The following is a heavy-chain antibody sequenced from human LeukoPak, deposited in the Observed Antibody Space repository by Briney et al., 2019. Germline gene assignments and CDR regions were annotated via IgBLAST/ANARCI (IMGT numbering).Heavy chain of an antibody. V-gene: IGHV3-48*04. Sequence: GGSLLLSCEFSGIIFSTYAMNWVRPAPGKGLEWISYISGSSSGITSIIHYADSVNGRFTISRDNANNSLHLQMDSLSAEDTAVYYCARDFWSGYYTEDWGQGALVIVSS. CDR1: GIIFSTYA. D-gene: IGHD3-3*01. CDR2: ISGSSSGITSII. J-gene: IGHJ4*02. CDR3: ARDFWSGYYTED.